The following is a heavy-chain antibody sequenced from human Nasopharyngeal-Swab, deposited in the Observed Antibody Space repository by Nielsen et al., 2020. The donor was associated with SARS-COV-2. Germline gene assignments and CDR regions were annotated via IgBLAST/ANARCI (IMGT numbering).Heavy chain of an antibody. V-gene: IGHV4-39*01. J-gene: IGHJ3*02. CDR3: ARHGTTVTRNYAFDI. D-gene: IGHD4-17*01. CDR2: IYYSGST. Sequence: IRQPPGKGLGWIGSIYYSGSTYYNPSLKSRVTISVDTSKNQFSLKLSSVTAADTAVYYCARHGTTVTRNYAFDIWGQGTMVTVSS.